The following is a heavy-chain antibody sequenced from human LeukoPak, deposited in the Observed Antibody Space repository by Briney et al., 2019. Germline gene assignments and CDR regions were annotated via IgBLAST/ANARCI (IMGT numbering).Heavy chain of an antibody. V-gene: IGHV3-30*03. CDR3: AREVYDSSGYYFDY. D-gene: IGHD3-22*01. CDR2: IIYDGSNK. Sequence: TGGSLRLSCAASGFTFSIYGMHWVRQAPGKGLEWVAAIIYDGSNKYYADSVKGRFTISRDNAKNSLYLQMNSLRAEDTALYYCAREVYDSSGYYFDYWGQGTLVTVSS. J-gene: IGHJ4*02. CDR1: GFTFSIYG.